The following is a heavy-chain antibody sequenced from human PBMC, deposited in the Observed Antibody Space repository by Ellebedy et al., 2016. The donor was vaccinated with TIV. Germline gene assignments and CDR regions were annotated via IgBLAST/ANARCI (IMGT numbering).Heavy chain of an antibody. CDR1: GGSISSYY. J-gene: IGHJ2*01. V-gene: IGHV4-59*01. Sequence: MPSETLSLTCTVSGGSISSYYWSWIRQPPGKGLEWIGYIYYSGSTNYNPSLKSRVTISVDTSKNQFSLKLNSVTAADTAVDYCARDLGRDNSGYYYKDWYFDLWGRGTLVTVSS. D-gene: IGHD3-22*01. CDR2: IYYSGST. CDR3: ARDLGRDNSGYYYKDWYFDL.